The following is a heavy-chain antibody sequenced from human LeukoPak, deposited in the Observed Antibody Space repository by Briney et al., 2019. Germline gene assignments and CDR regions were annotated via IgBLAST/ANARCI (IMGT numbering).Heavy chain of an antibody. CDR2: INPNSGGST. CDR3: ARSLYDILTGYYPGFDY. CDR1: GYTFTGYY. Sequence: GASVKVSCKASGYTFTGYYMHWVRQAPGQGLERMGWINPNSGGSTSYAQKFQGRVTMTRDTSTSTVYMELSSLRSEDTAVYYCARSLYDILTGYYPGFDYWGQGTLVTVSS. D-gene: IGHD3-9*01. J-gene: IGHJ4*02. V-gene: IGHV1-46*01.